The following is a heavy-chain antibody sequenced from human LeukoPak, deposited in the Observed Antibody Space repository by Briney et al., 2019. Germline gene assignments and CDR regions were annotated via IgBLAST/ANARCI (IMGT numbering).Heavy chain of an antibody. Sequence: GASVKVSCKASGYTFTGYYMHWVRQAPGQGLEWMGWINPNSGGTNYAQKFQDRVTMTRDTSITTAYMELGSLRSDDTAIYYCARDSSVVPAVANWYFDLWGRGTLVTVSP. V-gene: IGHV1-2*02. CDR2: INPNSGGT. CDR1: GYTFTGYY. J-gene: IGHJ2*01. D-gene: IGHD2-2*01. CDR3: ARDSSVVPAVANWYFDL.